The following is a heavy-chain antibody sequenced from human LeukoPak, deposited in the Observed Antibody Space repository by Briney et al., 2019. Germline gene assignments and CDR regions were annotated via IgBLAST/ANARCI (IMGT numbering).Heavy chain of an antibody. CDR2: FDPEDGET. Sequence: ASVKVSCKVSGYTLTELSMHWVRQAPGKGLEWMGGFDPEDGETIYAQKFQGRVTMTEDTSTDTAYMELSSLRSEDTAVYYCATPVDTAMEYYFDYWGQGTLVTVSS. CDR3: ATPVDTAMEYYFDY. J-gene: IGHJ4*02. D-gene: IGHD5-18*01. V-gene: IGHV1-24*01. CDR1: GYTLTELS.